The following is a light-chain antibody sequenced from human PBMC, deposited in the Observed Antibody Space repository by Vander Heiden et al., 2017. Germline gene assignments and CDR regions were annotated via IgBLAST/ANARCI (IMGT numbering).Light chain of an antibody. J-gene: IGKJ1*01. CDR2: KAS. CDR3: QQDNSYSRT. CDR1: QSISSW. Sequence: DIQMTQSPSTLSASVGDRVTITCRASQSISSWLVWYQQKPGKAPKLLIYKASSLESGVPSRFSGSVSGTEFTLTISSLQPDDFATYYCQQDNSYSRTFGQGTKVEIK. V-gene: IGKV1-5*03.